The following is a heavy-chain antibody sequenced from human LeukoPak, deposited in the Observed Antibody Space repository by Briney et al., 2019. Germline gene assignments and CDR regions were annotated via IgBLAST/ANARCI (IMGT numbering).Heavy chain of an antibody. D-gene: IGHD6-13*01. CDR1: GYTFTGYY. Sequence: ASVKVSCKASGYTFTGYYMHWVRQAPGQGLEWMGWINPNSGGTNYAQKFQGRVTMTTDTSTSTAYMELRSLRSDDTAVYYCARDRYSSSWYEPDYWGQGTLVTVSS. V-gene: IGHV1-2*02. CDR3: ARDRYSSSWYEPDY. J-gene: IGHJ4*02. CDR2: INPNSGGT.